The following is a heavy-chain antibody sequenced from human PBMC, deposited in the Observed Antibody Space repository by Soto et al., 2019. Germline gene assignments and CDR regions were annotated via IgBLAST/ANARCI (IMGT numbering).Heavy chain of an antibody. CDR2: IYWDDDK. Sequence: QITLKESGPTLVKPTQTLTLTCTFSGFSLSTSGVGVGWIRQPPGKALEWLALIYWDDDKRYSPSLKCRLTITTYTPNNQVVLTLTHLAPVHTASEHCAHRLIPPWGSRGALDYWRQSTLLTVSS. CDR1: GFSLSTSGVG. J-gene: IGHJ4*02. V-gene: IGHV2-5*02. CDR3: AHRLIPPWGSRGALDY. D-gene: IGHD7-27*01.